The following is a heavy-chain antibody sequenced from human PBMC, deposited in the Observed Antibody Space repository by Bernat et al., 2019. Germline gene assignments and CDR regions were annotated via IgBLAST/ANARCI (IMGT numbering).Heavy chain of an antibody. CDR3: AKGVLLCHYYGMDV. V-gene: IGHV3-30*18. D-gene: IGHD3-10*01. J-gene: IGHJ6*02. CDR2: ISYDGSNK. Sequence: QVQLVESGGGVVQPGKSLRLSCTASGFTFSSYGMHWVRQAPGKGLEWVAVISYDGSNKYYADSVKGRFTISRDNSKNTLYLQMNSLRAEDTAVYYCAKGVLLCHYYGMDVWGQGTKVTVSS. CDR1: GFTFSSYG.